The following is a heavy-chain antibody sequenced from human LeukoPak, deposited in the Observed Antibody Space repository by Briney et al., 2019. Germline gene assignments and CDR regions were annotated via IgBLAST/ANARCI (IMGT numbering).Heavy chain of an antibody. V-gene: IGHV1-2*02. CDR3: ARDAPQWELLYQFDY. D-gene: IGHD1-26*01. CDR2: SNPNSGGT. Sequence: GASVKVSCKASGYTFTGYYIHWVRQAPGQGLEWRGWSNPNSGGTNYAQKFQGRVTMTRDTSISTAYMELIRLTSDDTAVYYCARDAPQWELLYQFDYWGQGTLVTVSS. CDR1: GYTFTGYY. J-gene: IGHJ4*02.